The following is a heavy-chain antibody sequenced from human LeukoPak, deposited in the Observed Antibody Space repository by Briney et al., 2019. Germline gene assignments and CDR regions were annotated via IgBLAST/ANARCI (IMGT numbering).Heavy chain of an antibody. D-gene: IGHD3-10*01. Sequence: SETLSLTCAVYGGSFSGYYWSWIRQPPGKGLEWIGEINHSGSTNYNPSLKSRVTISAETSRKQFSLKMTSVTPADTGVYFCARGMTMSRGNYRGRDDVFDIWGPGTRVTVSS. CDR3: ARGMTMSRGNYRGRDDVFDI. CDR1: GGSFSGYY. V-gene: IGHV4-34*01. CDR2: INHSGST. J-gene: IGHJ3*02.